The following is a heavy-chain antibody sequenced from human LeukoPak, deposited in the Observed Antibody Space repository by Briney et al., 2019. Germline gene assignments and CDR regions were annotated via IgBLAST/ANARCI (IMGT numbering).Heavy chain of an antibody. J-gene: IGHJ5*02. CDR1: GFTFDDYG. V-gene: IGHV3-20*04. Sequence: GGSLRLSCAASGFTFDDYGMSWVRQAPGKGLEWVSAINWNGGSSACADSVKGRFTISRDNAKNSLYLQMISLRAEDTALYYCARMISGGSGSPDWFDPWGQGTLVTVSS. D-gene: IGHD3-10*01. CDR3: ARMISGGSGSPDWFDP. CDR2: INWNGGSS.